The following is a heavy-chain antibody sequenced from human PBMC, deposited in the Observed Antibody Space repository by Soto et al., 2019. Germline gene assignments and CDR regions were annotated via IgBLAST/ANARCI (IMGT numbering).Heavy chain of an antibody. CDR1: GFTFSSYE. D-gene: IGHD3-3*01. CDR2: ISSSGSTI. CDR3: ARKRFLEWSPGEMLDYGMDV. V-gene: IGHV3-48*03. Sequence: EVQLVESGGGLVQPGGSLRLSCAASGFTFSSYEMNWVRQAPGKGLEWVSYISSSGSTIYYADSVKGRFTISRDNAKNSLYLQMNSLRAEDTAVYYCARKRFLEWSPGEMLDYGMDVWGQGTTVTVSS. J-gene: IGHJ6*02.